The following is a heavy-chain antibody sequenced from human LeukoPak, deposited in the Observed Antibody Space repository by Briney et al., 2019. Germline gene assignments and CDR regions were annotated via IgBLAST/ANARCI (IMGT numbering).Heavy chain of an antibody. J-gene: IGHJ4*02. CDR3: VGDGPYDDYPTWKY. D-gene: IGHD4-17*01. CDR1: GFTFSSYW. Sequence: GGFLRLSCAASGFTFSSYWMTWVRQAPGKGLEWVANIRKDGNEKNYVDSVKGRFTISRDNAKNSLYLQMNRLRVEDTAVYYCVGDGPYDDYPTWKYWGQGTLVTVSS. V-gene: IGHV3-7*01. CDR2: IRKDGNEK.